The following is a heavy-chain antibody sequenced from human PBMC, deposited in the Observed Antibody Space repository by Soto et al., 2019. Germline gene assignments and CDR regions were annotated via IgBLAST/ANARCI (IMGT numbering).Heavy chain of an antibody. D-gene: IGHD2-2*01. CDR3: ARGYCSSTSCYDPFEY. J-gene: IGHJ1*01. Sequence: SSVKVSCKASGGTFSSCAISWVPQAPGQGLEWMGCIIPIFGTANYAHNFQGRVTITADESTNTADMELSILRSEDTAVYYCARGYCSSTSCYDPFEYRGQGTVVPVSS. CDR1: GGTFSSCA. V-gene: IGHV1-69*13. CDR2: IIPIFGTA.